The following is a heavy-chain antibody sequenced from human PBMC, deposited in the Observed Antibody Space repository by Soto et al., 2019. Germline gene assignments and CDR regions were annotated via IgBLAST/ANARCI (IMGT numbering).Heavy chain of an antibody. Sequence: GSLRLSCAVSGFYFNNYGINWVRQAPGKGLEWVSSVSKSDYTYYSDSVKGRFTISRDNAKNSVSLQMNSLRAEDTAVYYCAREDSIIIPAVSDFWGQGTLVTVSS. V-gene: IGHV3-21*01. CDR3: AREDSIIIPAVSDF. CDR1: GFYFNNYG. CDR2: VSKSDYT. D-gene: IGHD2-2*01. J-gene: IGHJ4*02.